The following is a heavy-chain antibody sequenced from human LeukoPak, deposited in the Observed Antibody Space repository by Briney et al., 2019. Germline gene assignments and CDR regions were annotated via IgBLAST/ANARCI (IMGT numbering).Heavy chain of an antibody. CDR1: GFTFSSYA. CDR2: ISGSGGST. J-gene: IGHJ4*02. CDR3: AKDLSRIAVAGTLFDY. Sequence: GGSLRLSCAASGFTFSSYAVSWVRQAPGKGLEWVSAISGSGGSTYYADSVKGRFTISRDNSKNTLYLQMNSLRAEDTAVYYCAKDLSRIAVAGTLFDYWGQGTLVTVSS. V-gene: IGHV3-23*01. D-gene: IGHD6-19*01.